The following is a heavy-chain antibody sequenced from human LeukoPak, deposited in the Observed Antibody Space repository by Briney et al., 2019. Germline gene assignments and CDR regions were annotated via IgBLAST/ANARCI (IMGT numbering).Heavy chain of an antibody. Sequence: ASVKVSCKASGYIFTSYGISWVRQAPGQGLEWMGWISVYNGNTNYPQRLQGRGTMTTDTPTATASMELTSLGSDDPAVYYCARDINGYYYDSHGYYPTALWGQATLVTVSS. V-gene: IGHV1-18*01. CDR1: GYIFTSYG. J-gene: IGHJ4*02. CDR3: ARDINGYYYDSHGYYPTAL. CDR2: ISVYNGNT. D-gene: IGHD3-22*01.